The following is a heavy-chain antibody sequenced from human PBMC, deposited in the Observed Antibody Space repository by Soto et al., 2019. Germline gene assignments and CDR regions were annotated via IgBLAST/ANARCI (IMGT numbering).Heavy chain of an antibody. J-gene: IGHJ4*02. Sequence: GGALRLSCAASGVMFSNSGMGWVRQAPGKGLEWVSGLSQSGDSTYHANSVKGRFTISRDNEKDTVYLQMSSLRAEDTAVYYCVKDLGGYDTSGYYYRVLAYYFDYWGPAALVTVS. D-gene: IGHD3-22*01. CDR3: VKDLGGYDTSGYYYRVLAYYFDY. CDR1: GVMFSNSG. V-gene: IGHV3-23*01. CDR2: LSQSGDST.